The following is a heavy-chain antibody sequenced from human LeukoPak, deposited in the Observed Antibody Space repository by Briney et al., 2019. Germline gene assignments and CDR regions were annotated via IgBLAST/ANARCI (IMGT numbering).Heavy chain of an antibody. J-gene: IGHJ1*01. CDR1: GFAFSTYN. CDR2: ITSSSTYK. CDR3: ATYSSLNRREFQY. Sequence: GGSLRLSCAASGFAFSTYNMNWVRQAPGKGLEWVSSITSSSTYKYYADSMKGRVTISRDNAKTELYLQMNSLSAEDTAVYYCATYSSLNRREFQYWGQGTLLTVSS. V-gene: IGHV3-21*01. D-gene: IGHD3-22*01.